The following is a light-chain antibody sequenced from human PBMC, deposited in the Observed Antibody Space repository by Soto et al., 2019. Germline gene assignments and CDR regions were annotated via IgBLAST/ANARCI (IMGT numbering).Light chain of an antibody. CDR1: SSDVGGYNY. J-gene: IGLJ3*02. V-gene: IGLV2-8*01. CDR2: EVS. CDR3: NSYAGSNNWV. Sequence: QSVLTQPASVSGSPGQSITISCTGTSSDVGGYNYVSWYQQHPGKAPKHMNYEVSMRPSGVPDHFSGSKSGDTASLTVSGHHAEREADNCSNSYAGSNNWVFGGGTQLTVL.